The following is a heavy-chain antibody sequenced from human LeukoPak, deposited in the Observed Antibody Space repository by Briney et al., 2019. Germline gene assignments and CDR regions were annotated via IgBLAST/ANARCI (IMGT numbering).Heavy chain of an antibody. CDR1: GGSFSGYY. Sequence: PSETLSLTCAVYGGSFSGYYWSWTRQPPVKGLEWIGEINHSGSTNYNPSLKSRVTISVDTSKNQFSLKLSSVTAADTAVYYCARTNYDFRSGYYRGRVYYFDYWGQGTLVTVSS. D-gene: IGHD3-3*01. CDR3: ARTNYDFRSGYYRGRVYYFDY. V-gene: IGHV4-34*01. J-gene: IGHJ4*02. CDR2: INHSGST.